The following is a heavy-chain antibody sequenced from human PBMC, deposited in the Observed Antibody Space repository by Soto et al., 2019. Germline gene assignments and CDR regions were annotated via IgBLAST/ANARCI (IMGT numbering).Heavy chain of an antibody. CDR3: ARDIAVAGSNFDY. J-gene: IGHJ4*02. CDR2: ISSSSSTI. V-gene: IGHV3-48*01. D-gene: IGHD6-19*01. Sequence: EVQLVESGGGLVQPGGSLRLSCAASGFTFSSYSMNWVRQAPGKGLEWVSYISSSSSTIYYADSVKGRFTISRDNAKNSLYLQMYSLRAEDTAVYYCARDIAVAGSNFDYWGQGTLVTVSS. CDR1: GFTFSSYS.